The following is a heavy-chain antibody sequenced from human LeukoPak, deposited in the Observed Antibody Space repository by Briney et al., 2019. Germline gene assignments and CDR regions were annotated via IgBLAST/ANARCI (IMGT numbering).Heavy chain of an antibody. CDR3: ARRGPIGDYGDYDAFGY. J-gene: IGHJ4*02. Sequence: ASVKVSCKASGGTFSSYAISWVRQAPGQGLEWMGGIIPIFGTANYAQKFQGRVTITADKSTSTAYMGLSSLRSEDTAVYYCARRGPIGDYGDYDAFGYWGQGTLVTVSS. CDR1: GGTFSSYA. CDR2: IIPIFGTA. V-gene: IGHV1-69*06. D-gene: IGHD4-17*01.